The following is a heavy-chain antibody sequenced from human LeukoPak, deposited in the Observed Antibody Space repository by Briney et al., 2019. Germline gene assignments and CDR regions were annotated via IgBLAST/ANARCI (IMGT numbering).Heavy chain of an antibody. D-gene: IGHD3-9*01. Sequence: ASVKVSCKASGYTFTGYYMHWVRQAPGQGLEWMGWMNPNSGNTGYAQKFQGRVTMTRNTSISTAYMELSSLRSEDTAVYYCARGGDILTGDYWGQGTLVTVSS. CDR3: ARGGDILTGDY. CDR2: MNPNSGNT. V-gene: IGHV1-8*02. J-gene: IGHJ4*02. CDR1: GYTFTGYY.